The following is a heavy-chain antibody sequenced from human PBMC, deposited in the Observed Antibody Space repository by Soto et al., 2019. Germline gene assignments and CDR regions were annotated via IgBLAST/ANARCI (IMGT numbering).Heavy chain of an antibody. D-gene: IGHD6-6*01. CDR2: ISSSGSTI. V-gene: IGHV3-48*03. CDR3: ARTAWGIAARYYFDY. CDR1: GFTFSSYE. Sequence: GGSLRLSCAASGFTFSSYEMNWVRQAPGKGLEWVSYISSSGSTIYYADSVKGRFTISGDNAKNSLYLQMNSLRAEDTAVYYCARTAWGIAARYYFDYWGQGTLVTVSS. J-gene: IGHJ4*02.